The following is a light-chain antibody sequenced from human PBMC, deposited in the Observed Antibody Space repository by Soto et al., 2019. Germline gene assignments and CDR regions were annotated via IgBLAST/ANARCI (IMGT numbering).Light chain of an antibody. Sequence: EIVLTQSPATLSLSPGERATLSCGASQSVSSSYLAWYQQKPGLAPRLLIYDASSRATGIPDRFSGSGSGTDFTLTISRLEPEDFAMYYCQQYGSSPRTFGQGTKVEIK. J-gene: IGKJ1*01. CDR3: QQYGSSPRT. CDR2: DAS. V-gene: IGKV3D-20*01. CDR1: QSVSSSY.